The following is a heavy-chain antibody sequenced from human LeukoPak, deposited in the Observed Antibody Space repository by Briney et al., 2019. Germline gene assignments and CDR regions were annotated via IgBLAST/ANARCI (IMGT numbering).Heavy chain of an antibody. CDR2: IDVTTGGS. D-gene: IGHD2-2*01. CDR1: GFTLSSYA. Sequence: PGGSLRLSCAASGFTLSSYAMSWGRQAPGKGLEWVSTIDVTTGGSYYADSVKGGFTISRDTFQNTLYLQLNSLRVDDTAVYYCAKVNYYQPYFWGQGTLVTVSS. V-gene: IGHV3-23*01. CDR3: AKVNYYQPYF. J-gene: IGHJ4*02.